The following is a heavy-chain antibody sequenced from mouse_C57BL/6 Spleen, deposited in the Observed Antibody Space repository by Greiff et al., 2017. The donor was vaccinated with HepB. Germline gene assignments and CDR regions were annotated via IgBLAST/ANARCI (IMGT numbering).Heavy chain of an antibody. Sequence: VQLQQPGAELVRPGSSVKLSCKASGYTFTSYWMHWVKQRPIQGLEWIGNIDPSDSETHYNQKFKDKATLTVDKSSSTAYMQLSSLTSEDSAVYYGARRSSSDAMDYWGQGTSVTVSS. CDR3: ARRSSSDAMDY. CDR2: IDPSDSET. CDR1: GYTFTSYW. J-gene: IGHJ4*01. D-gene: IGHD1-1*01. V-gene: IGHV1-52*01.